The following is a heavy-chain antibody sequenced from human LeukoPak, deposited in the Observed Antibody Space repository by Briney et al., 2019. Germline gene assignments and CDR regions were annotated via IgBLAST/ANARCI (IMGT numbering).Heavy chain of an antibody. Sequence: PGGSLRLSCAVSGFTVSNNYMSWFRQAPGKGLKWVSVIYSGGSTYYADSVKGRFTISRHTSKNTLFLQMTGLRPEDTAVYYCARGYYYDSSGHNSDAFDIWGQGTMVTVSS. V-gene: IGHV3-53*04. D-gene: IGHD3-22*01. CDR2: IYSGGST. CDR3: ARGYYYDSSGHNSDAFDI. J-gene: IGHJ3*02. CDR1: GFTVSNNY.